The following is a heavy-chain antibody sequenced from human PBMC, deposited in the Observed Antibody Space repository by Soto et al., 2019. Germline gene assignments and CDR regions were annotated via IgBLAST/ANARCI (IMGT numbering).Heavy chain of an antibody. CDR2: IYHSGST. Sequence: QVQLRESGPGMVRPSGTLSLTCAVSGTSISSTFWWTWVRQSPGKGLEWIGEIYHSGSTKYNPSLKGSVTIPVDKSNNQSSRELRAVTAADTAVYYCATLPPRIVVVRSEIPAWGQGTLVIVSA. CDR1: GTSISSTFW. J-gene: IGHJ5*02. D-gene: IGHD2-15*01. V-gene: IGHV4-4*02. CDR3: ATLPPRIVVVRSEIPA.